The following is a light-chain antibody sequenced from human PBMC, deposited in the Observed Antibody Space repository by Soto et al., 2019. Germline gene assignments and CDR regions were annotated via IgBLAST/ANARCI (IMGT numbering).Light chain of an antibody. CDR3: QHSFGTPPYT. V-gene: IGKV1-39*01. J-gene: IGKJ2*01. CDR1: RSVGSR. Sequence: DIQVTQSPSSLTASIGESVTITCRARRSVGSRLNWYQQKPGKAPALLIYDATDLQTGVPSRFRRRCSGTDFTLTITSLQPDDVATYSCQHSFGTPPYTFGQGTRL. CDR2: DAT.